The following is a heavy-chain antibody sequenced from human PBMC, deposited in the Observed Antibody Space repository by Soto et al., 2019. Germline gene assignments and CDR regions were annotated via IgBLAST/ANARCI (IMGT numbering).Heavy chain of an antibody. J-gene: IGHJ6*01. Sequence: EVQLVETGGGLIQPGGSLRLSCAASGFTVSSKYMSWVRQAPGKGLEWVSVIYSGGTTYYADSVKDRFIISRDTSKNTVYLQLNSLRAEDTAVYYCTRETGFSGSYGTYHYYYYYGMDVW. CDR3: TRETGFSGSYGTYHYYYYYGMDV. CDR2: IYSGGTT. V-gene: IGHV3-53*02. CDR1: GFTVSSKY. D-gene: IGHD1-26*01.